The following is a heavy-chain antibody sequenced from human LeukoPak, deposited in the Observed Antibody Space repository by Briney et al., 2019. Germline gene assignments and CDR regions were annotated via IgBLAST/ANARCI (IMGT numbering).Heavy chain of an antibody. CDR3: GGGMFYYYMDV. J-gene: IGHJ6*03. Sequence: SETLSLTCTVSGGSIINHYWNWIRQPPGKGLEWIGYIYYSGSTNYNPSLKGRVTISVDTSKNQFSLKLSSVTAADTAVYYCGGGMFYYYMDVWGKGTTVTVSS. CDR2: IYYSGST. V-gene: IGHV4-59*11. CDR1: GGSIINHY. D-gene: IGHD3-10*02.